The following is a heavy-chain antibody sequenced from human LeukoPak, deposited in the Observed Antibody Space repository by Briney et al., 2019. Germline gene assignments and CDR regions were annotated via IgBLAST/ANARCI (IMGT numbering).Heavy chain of an antibody. CDR3: ARDGVFYLQAPKYYYYGMDV. J-gene: IGHJ6*02. Sequence: ASVKVSCKASGFTFTSYGISWVRQAPGQGLEWMGWISAYNGNTNYSQKLQGRGTMTTDTSTSTAYMELRSLRSDDTAVYYCARDGVFYLQAPKYYYYGMDVWGQGTTVTLSS. V-gene: IGHV1-18*01. D-gene: IGHD2/OR15-2a*01. CDR2: ISAYNGNT. CDR1: GFTFTSYG.